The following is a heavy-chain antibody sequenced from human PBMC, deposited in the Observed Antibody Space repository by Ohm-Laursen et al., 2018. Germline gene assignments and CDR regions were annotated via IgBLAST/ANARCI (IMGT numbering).Heavy chain of an antibody. CDR1: GFTFSSYW. J-gene: IGHJ4*02. CDR3: AKVSVTDYYDSSGYFLFDY. V-gene: IGHV3-23*01. D-gene: IGHD3-22*01. CDR2: ISGSGGST. Sequence: SLRLSCAASGFTFSSYWMSWVRQAPGKGLEWVSAISGSGGSTYYADSVKGRFTISRDNSKNTLYLQMNSLRAEDTAVYYCAKVSVTDYYDSSGYFLFDYWGQGTLVTVSS.